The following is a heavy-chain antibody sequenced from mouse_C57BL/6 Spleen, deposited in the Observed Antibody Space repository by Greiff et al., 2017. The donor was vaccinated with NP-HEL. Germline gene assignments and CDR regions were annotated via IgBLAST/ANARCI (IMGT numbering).Heavy chain of an antibody. CDR1: GFTFSSYA. CDR2: ISDGGSYT. Sequence: EVMLVESGGGLVKPGGSLKLSCAASGFTFSSYAMSWVRQTPEKRLEWVATISDGGSYTYYPDNVKGRFTICRDNAKNNLYLQMSHLNSEDTAMYYCARAFTTGVATGYFDYGGQGTTLTVSS. CDR3: ARAFTTGVATGYFDY. D-gene: IGHD1-1*01. J-gene: IGHJ2*01. V-gene: IGHV5-4*03.